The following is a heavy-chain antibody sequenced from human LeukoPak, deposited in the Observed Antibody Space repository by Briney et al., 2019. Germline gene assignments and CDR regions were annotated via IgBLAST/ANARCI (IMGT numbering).Heavy chain of an antibody. J-gene: IGHJ4*02. CDR1: GLSFSNYW. CDR3: ASAYTYVRLGDH. Sequence: GGSLRLSCAVSGLSFSNYWMHWVRQAPGKGLVWVARTNLHGTAVDYADPVKGRFTISRDNSKDMLFLQMNSLRVEDTAVYYCASAYTYVRLGDHWGQGTLVTVSP. V-gene: IGHV3-74*01. CDR2: TNLHGTAV. D-gene: IGHD3-10*02.